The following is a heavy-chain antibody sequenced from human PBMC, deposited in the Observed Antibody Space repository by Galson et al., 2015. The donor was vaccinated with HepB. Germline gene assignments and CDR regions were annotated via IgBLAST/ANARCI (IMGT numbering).Heavy chain of an antibody. CDR3: ARARYNISPPDY. Sequence: QSGAEVKKPGASVKVSCKASGYTFTNYGISWVRQAPGQGLEWMGWISTYNGNTHYALKVQGRVATTTDTSASTVYMELRSLRSDDTAVYYCARARYNISPPDYWGQGTLVTVSS. CDR1: GYTFTNYG. V-gene: IGHV1-18*01. D-gene: IGHD1-14*01. CDR2: ISTYNGNT. J-gene: IGHJ4*02.